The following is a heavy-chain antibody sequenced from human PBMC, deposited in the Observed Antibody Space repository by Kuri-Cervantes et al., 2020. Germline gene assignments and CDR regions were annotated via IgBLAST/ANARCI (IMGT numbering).Heavy chain of an antibody. Sequence: GEPLKISCAASGFTFSIYAIHWVRPAPGKGLEWVAIISFDGTNKYYADSVKGRFTISRDNSKNTLYLQMNSLRAEDTAVYYCAKSLSRLYYYYGMDVWGQGTTVTVSS. CDR1: GFTFSIYA. CDR2: ISFDGTNK. V-gene: IGHV3-30-3*02. CDR3: AKSLSRLYYYYGMDV. J-gene: IGHJ6*02. D-gene: IGHD2/OR15-2a*01.